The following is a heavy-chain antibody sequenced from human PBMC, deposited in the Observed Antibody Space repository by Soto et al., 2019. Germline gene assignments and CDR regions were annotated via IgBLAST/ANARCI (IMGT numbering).Heavy chain of an antibody. CDR3: AHRASLAGDWDGGYFDS. Sequence: QITLEESGPPRVKPTQTLTLTCIFSGFSLSTSGVGVGWIRQPPGKALEWLAFIYWDDDKRYSPSLRSRLTSTKDPSGQQVALTKTIMDPADTATYCWAHRASLAGDWDGGYFDSWGQGTLVTVSS. D-gene: IGHD1-1*01. CDR2: IYWDDDK. CDR1: GFSLSTSGVG. J-gene: IGHJ4*02. V-gene: IGHV2-5*02.